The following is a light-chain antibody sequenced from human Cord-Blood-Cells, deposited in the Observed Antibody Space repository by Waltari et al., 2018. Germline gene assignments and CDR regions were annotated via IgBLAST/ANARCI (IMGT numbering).Light chain of an antibody. Sequence: ATLSCSASQSVSSNLAWYQQKPGQAPRLLIYGASTRATGIPARFSGSGSGTEFTLTISSLQSEDFAVYYCQQYNNWPPLTFGGGTKVEIK. V-gene: IGKV3-15*01. CDR3: QQYNNWPPLT. CDR1: QSVSSN. J-gene: IGKJ4*01. CDR2: GAS.